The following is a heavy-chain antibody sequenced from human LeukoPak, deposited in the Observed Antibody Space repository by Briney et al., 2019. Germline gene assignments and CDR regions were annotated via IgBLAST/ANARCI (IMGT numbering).Heavy chain of an antibody. CDR3: ARVKTLSDYVWGSYRYFDY. D-gene: IGHD3-16*02. CDR2: IYTSGST. Sequence: KSSETLSLTCTVSGGSTSSYYWSWIRQPAGKGLEWIGRIYTSGSTNYNPSLKSRVTMSVDTSKNQFSLKLSSVTAADTAVYYCARVKTLSDYVWGSYRYFDYWGQGTLVTVSS. V-gene: IGHV4-4*07. J-gene: IGHJ4*02. CDR1: GGSTSSYY.